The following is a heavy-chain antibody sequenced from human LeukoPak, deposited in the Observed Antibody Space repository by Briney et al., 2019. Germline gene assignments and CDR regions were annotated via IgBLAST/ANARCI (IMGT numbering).Heavy chain of an antibody. CDR3: ASQGHRDIRVGDYYGMDV. J-gene: IGHJ6*02. Sequence: GGTLRLSCAASGFTFRDYYMSWIRQAPGKGLEGVSYISSSGSTIYYAGSGKGRFTISRDNAKNSLYLQMNSLGAEDTAVYYCASQGHRDIRVGDYYGMDVWGQGTTVTVSS. V-gene: IGHV3-11*01. CDR1: GFTFRDYY. CDR2: ISSSGSTI. D-gene: IGHD2-15*01.